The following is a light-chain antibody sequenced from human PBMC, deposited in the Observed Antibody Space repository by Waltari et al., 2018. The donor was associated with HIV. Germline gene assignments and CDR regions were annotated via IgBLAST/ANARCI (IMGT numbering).Light chain of an antibody. V-gene: IGLV2-14*03. J-gene: IGLJ3*02. Sequence: QSALTQPASVSGSPGQSIIISCTGTSSDVGGYNYVSWYQQHPGKAPKLIIFDVGNRPSWVSNRFSGSQSGNTASLTISGLQTEDEADYYCNSYTSTTTRWLFGGGTRLTVL. CDR1: SSDVGGYNY. CDR3: NSYTSTTTRWL. CDR2: DVG.